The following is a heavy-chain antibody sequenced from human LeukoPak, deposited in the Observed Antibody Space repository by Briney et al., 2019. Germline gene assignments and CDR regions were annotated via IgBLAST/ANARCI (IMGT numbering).Heavy chain of an antibody. Sequence: GGSLRLSCAASGFAFSRYSMNWVRQTPGKGLEWVSSISDSSTYIHYADSMEGRFTISRDNAQNSLFLQMNSLRAEDTGVYYCARDRFLEWLLSYWGQGTLVTVSS. D-gene: IGHD3-3*01. J-gene: IGHJ4*02. CDR3: ARDRFLEWLLSY. CDR2: ISDSSTYI. CDR1: GFAFSRYS. V-gene: IGHV3-21*01.